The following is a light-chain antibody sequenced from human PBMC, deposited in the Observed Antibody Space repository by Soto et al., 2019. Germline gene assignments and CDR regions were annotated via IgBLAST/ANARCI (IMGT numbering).Light chain of an antibody. V-gene: IGLV2-23*01. CDR2: EGS. Sequence: QSVLTQPPSVSGAPGQTVTISCTGSNSNVGGGYDVHWYQQLAGPKLMIYEGSKRPSGVSNRFSGSKSGNTASLTISGLQAEDEADYYCCSYAGSSTYVFGTGTKVTVL. J-gene: IGLJ1*01. CDR1: NSNVGGGYD. CDR3: CSYAGSSTYV.